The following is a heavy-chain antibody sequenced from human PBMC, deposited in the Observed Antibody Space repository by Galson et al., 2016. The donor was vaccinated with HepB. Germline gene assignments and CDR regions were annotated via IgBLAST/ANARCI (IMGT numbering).Heavy chain of an antibody. CDR3: ARDLAPFNFDY. Sequence: SLRLSCAASGFTFSSYAMSWVRQAPGKGLEWVSGISGRGGSTYYTDSVKGRFTISRDNSKNTLYLQMNSLRAEDVAVYFCARDLAPFNFDYWGQGTLVTVSS. J-gene: IGHJ4*02. CDR1: GFTFSSYA. CDR2: ISGRGGST. V-gene: IGHV3-23*01. D-gene: IGHD3-16*01.